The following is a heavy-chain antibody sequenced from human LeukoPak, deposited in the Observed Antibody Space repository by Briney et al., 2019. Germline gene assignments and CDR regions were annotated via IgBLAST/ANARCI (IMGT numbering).Heavy chain of an antibody. J-gene: IGHJ1*01. CDR3: AKERTIFGVVIVNYWIFEC. CDR2: IGGTGGST. D-gene: IGHD3-3*01. Sequence: PGGSLRLSCAASGFTFNNYAMNWVRQAPGKGLEWVSGIGGTGGSTYYADAVKGRFTISRDNSKNTLYLQMNSLRAEDTAVYYCAKERTIFGVVIVNYWIFECWGQGTLVTVSS. V-gene: IGHV3-23*01. CDR1: GFTFNNYA.